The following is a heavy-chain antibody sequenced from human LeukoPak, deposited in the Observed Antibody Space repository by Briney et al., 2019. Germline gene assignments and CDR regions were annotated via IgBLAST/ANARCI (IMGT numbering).Heavy chain of an antibody. CDR1: GGSISLSYYY. CDR2: VYYSGTT. Sequence: SETLSLTCSVSGGSISLSYYYWGWIRQPPGKALEWIGSVYYSGTTSYNPSLKSRVTISVDMSKNHFSLRLSSVTAADTAMYYCARGALYSGWSYYFDYWGQGSQVTVSS. J-gene: IGHJ4*02. CDR3: ARGALYSGWSYYFDY. V-gene: IGHV4-39*07. D-gene: IGHD6-19*01.